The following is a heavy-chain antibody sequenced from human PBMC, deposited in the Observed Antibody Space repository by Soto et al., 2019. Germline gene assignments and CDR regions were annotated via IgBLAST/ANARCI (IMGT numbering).Heavy chain of an antibody. J-gene: IGHJ6*02. D-gene: IGHD3-16*01. V-gene: IGHV1-2*02. Sequence: ASVKVSCKASGYTFTGYYMHWLRQAPGQGLEWMGWINPNSGGTNYAQKFQGRVTMTRDTSISTAYMELSRLRSDDTAVYYCARGLMGYYYGMDVWGQGTTVTVSS. CDR2: INPNSGGT. CDR1: GYTFTGYY. CDR3: ARGLMGYYYGMDV.